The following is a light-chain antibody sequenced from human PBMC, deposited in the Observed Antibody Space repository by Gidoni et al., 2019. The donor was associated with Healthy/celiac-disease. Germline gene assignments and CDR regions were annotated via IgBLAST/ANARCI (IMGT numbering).Light chain of an antibody. Sequence: DILLPPSPATLSLSPGERATLYCRSSQSVSSYLDWYQQKPGQAPRLLIYDASNRATGIPARFSGSGSGTDFTLTISSLEPEDFAVYYCQQRSNWPPGYTFGQGTKLEIK. CDR2: DAS. V-gene: IGKV3-11*01. J-gene: IGKJ2*01. CDR3: QQRSNWPPGYT. CDR1: QSVSSY.